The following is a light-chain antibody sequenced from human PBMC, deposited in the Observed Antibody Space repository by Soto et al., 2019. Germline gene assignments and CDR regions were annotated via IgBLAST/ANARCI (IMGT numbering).Light chain of an antibody. Sequence: QSVLTQPPSVSGAPGQTITMSCTGSGSNVGASYDVHWYQVLPGAGPRLLIYKNNNRPSGVPDRFSGSKSGTSASLAITGLRAEDEADYFCSSYTTSATLVFGVGTKVTVL. J-gene: IGLJ2*01. CDR3: SSYTTSATLV. CDR1: GSNVGASYD. CDR2: KNN. V-gene: IGLV1-40*01.